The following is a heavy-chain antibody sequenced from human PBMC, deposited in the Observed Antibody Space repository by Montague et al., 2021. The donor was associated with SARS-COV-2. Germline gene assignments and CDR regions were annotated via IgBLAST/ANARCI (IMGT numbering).Heavy chain of an antibody. CDR3: ARSAPSSGGPCFSGWFDP. J-gene: IGHJ5*02. Sequence: PALVKPTQTLTLTCTFSGFSLSTSGMCVSWIRQSPGKALEWLALIDWSDGKYYNTSLKTRLTISEDPSKNQVVLTMTNMDPVDTATYFCARSAPSSGGPCFSGWFDPWGQGTLVIVSS. CDR2: IDWSDGK. D-gene: IGHD2-15*01. V-gene: IGHV2-70*01. CDR1: GFSLSTSGMC.